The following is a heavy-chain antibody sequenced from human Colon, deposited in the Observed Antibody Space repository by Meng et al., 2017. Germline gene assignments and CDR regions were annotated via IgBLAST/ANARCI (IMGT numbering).Heavy chain of an antibody. CDR3: ARVTVSRVDY. D-gene: IGHD3-16*01. CDR1: GGSISSSSYY. Sequence: SETLSLTCTVSGGSISSSSYYWGWIRQPPGKGLEWIGSIYYSGSTYYNPSLKSRVTISVDTSKYQFSLKLSSVTAADTAVYYCARVTVSRVDYWGQGTLVTVSS. J-gene: IGHJ4*02. CDR2: IYYSGST. V-gene: IGHV4-39*07.